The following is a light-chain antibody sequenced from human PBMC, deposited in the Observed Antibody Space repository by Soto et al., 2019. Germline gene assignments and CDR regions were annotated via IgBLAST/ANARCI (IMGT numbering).Light chain of an antibody. CDR2: EVS. J-gene: IGLJ3*02. V-gene: IGLV2-14*01. CDR1: STDLGYYNY. Sequence: QSALTQPASVSGSPGQSITISCTGTSTDLGYYNYVSWYQHHPGKAPKLIIYEVSNRPSGVSNRFSGSKSGNTASLTISGLQAEDEADYYCSSYTTSSTQVFGGGTKVTVL. CDR3: SSYTTSSTQV.